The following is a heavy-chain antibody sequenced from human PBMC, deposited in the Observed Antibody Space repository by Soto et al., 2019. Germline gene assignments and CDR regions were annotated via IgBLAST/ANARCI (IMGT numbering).Heavy chain of an antibody. Sequence: ASVKVSCKASGYTFTSYGISWVRQAPGQGLEWMRWISAYNGNTNYAQKLQGRVTMTTDTSTSTAYMELRSLRSDDTAVYYCARDSVVPAAIPMDVWGQGTTVTVSS. CDR2: ISAYNGNT. D-gene: IGHD2-2*01. J-gene: IGHJ6*02. CDR3: ARDSVVPAAIPMDV. V-gene: IGHV1-18*01. CDR1: GYTFTSYG.